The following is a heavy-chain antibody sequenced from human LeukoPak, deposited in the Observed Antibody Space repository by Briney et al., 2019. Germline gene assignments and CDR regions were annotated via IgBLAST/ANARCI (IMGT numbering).Heavy chain of an antibody. CDR3: AKALYCSSTSCYTRGMGAFDI. J-gene: IGHJ3*02. CDR1: GFTFSSYA. D-gene: IGHD2-2*02. Sequence: GGSLRLSCAASGFTFSSYAMSWVRQAPGKGLEWVSAISGSGGSTYYADSVKGRFTISRDNSKNTLYLQMNSLRAEDTAVYYCAKALYCSSTSCYTRGMGAFDIWGQGTMVTVSS. V-gene: IGHV3-23*01. CDR2: ISGSGGST.